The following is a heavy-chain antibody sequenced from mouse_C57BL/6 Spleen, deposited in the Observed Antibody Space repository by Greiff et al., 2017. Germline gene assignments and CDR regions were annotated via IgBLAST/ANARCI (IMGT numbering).Heavy chain of an antibody. Sequence: QVQLQQSGAELARPGASVKMSCKASGYTFTSYTMHWVKQRPGQGLEWIGYINPSSGYTKYNQKFKDKATLTADKSSSTAYMQLSSLTSEDSAVYYCASLDYLYAMDYWGQGTSVTVSS. CDR2: INPSSGYT. J-gene: IGHJ4*01. V-gene: IGHV1-4*01. D-gene: IGHD2-4*01. CDR1: GYTFTSYT. CDR3: ASLDYLYAMDY.